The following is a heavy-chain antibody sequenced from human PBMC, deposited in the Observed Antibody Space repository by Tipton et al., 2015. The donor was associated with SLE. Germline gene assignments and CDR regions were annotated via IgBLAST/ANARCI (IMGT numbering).Heavy chain of an antibody. CDR2: IFASGST. CDR1: GGSVYSGSYY. J-gene: IGHJ4*02. V-gene: IGHV4-61*10. CDR3: ARHPGASFDF. Sequence: TLSLTCTVPGGSVYSGSYYWSWIRQPAGKGLEWIGYIFASGSTNYNPSLKSRVTISVDTSKNQFSLKVSSVTAADTAVYYCARHPGASFDFWGQGILVSVSS.